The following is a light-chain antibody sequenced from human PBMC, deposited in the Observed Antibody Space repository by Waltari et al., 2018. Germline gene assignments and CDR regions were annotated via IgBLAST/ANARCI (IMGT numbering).Light chain of an antibody. CDR3: SSYTGSSSYV. CDR2: EVS. V-gene: IGLV2-8*01. J-gene: IGLJ1*01. Sequence: QSALTQPPSASGSPGQSVTISCTGTSNDVGAYNYVSWYQPHPGKAPKLRIYEVSKRPSGVPDRVSGSKSGNTASLTVSGLQAEDEADYYCSSYTGSSSYVFGTGTKVAVL. CDR1: SNDVGAYNY.